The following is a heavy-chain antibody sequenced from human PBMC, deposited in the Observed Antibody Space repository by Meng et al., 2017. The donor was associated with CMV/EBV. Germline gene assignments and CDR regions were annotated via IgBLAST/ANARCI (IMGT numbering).Heavy chain of an antibody. D-gene: IGHD2-2*03. Sequence: ASVKVSCEASGYTFTSYGISWVRQAPGQGLEWMGWISAYNGNTNYAQKLQGRVTMTTDTSTSTAYMELRSLRSDDTAVYYCARDGYCSSTSCPAGNAFDIWGQGTMVTVSS. CDR3: ARDGYCSSTSCPAGNAFDI. CDR2: ISAYNGNT. CDR1: GYTFTSYG. V-gene: IGHV1-18*01. J-gene: IGHJ3*02.